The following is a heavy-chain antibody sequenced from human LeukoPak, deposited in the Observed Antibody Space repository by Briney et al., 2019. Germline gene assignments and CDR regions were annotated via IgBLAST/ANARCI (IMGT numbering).Heavy chain of an antibody. D-gene: IGHD2-2*01. Sequence: SGTLSLTCAVSGGSISSSNWWSWVRQPPGEGLGLMGEFYHSGSTNYNPSLKSRVTISVDTSKNQFSLKLSSVTAADPAVYYCARVGSGTSPLFDYWGQGTLVTVPS. CDR2: FYHSGST. CDR3: ARVGSGTSPLFDY. CDR1: GGSISSSNW. J-gene: IGHJ4*02. V-gene: IGHV4-4*02.